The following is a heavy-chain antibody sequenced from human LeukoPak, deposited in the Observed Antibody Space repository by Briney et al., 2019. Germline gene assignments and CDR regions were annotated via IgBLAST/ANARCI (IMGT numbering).Heavy chain of an antibody. Sequence: TGGSLRLSCAASGFTFDDYAMHWVRQAPGKGLEWVSSISSSSSYIYYADSVKGRFTISRDNAKNSLYLQMNSLRAEDTAVYYCARDLREDYYDSSGYKSRADYWGQGTLVTVSS. V-gene: IGHV3-21*01. J-gene: IGHJ4*02. CDR1: GFTFDDYA. D-gene: IGHD3-22*01. CDR3: ARDLREDYYDSSGYKSRADY. CDR2: ISSSSSYI.